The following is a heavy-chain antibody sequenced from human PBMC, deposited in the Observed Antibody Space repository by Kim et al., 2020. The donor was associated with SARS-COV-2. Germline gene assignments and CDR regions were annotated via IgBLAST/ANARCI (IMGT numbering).Heavy chain of an antibody. D-gene: IGHD6-19*01. J-gene: IGHJ4*02. Sequence: SPSFQGHVTISSDKSTSTAYLQWSSLRASDTAMYYCARQDSASSGWYDYWGQGTLVTVSS. CDR3: ARQDSASSGWYDY. V-gene: IGHV5-10-1*01.